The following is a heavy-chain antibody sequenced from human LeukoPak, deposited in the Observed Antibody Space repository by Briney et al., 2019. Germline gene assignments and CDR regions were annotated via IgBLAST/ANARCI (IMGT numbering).Heavy chain of an antibody. CDR3: ARDWGYSSGWLEDY. J-gene: IGHJ4*02. V-gene: IGHV1-69*04. CDR1: GYTLTDYY. Sequence: ASVKVSCKASGYTLTDYYMHWVRQAPGQGLEWMGRIIPILGIANYAQKFQGRVTITADKSTSTAYMELSSLRSEDTAVYYCARDWGYSSGWLEDYWGQGTLVTVSS. CDR2: IIPILGIA. D-gene: IGHD6-19*01.